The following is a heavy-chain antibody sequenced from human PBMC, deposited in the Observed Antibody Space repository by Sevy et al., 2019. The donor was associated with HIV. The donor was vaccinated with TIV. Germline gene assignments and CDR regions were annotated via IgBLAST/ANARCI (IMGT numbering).Heavy chain of an antibody. Sequence: ASVKVSCKASGYTFSRHGFSWVRQAPGQGLEWVGWISPYNGHTNYAQKFHDRVTMTTDTSTTTAYMELRSLRPDDTAVYYCARDILTGYYWPTPLDFWGQGTLVTVSS. CDR2: ISPYNGHT. J-gene: IGHJ4*02. V-gene: IGHV1-18*01. D-gene: IGHD3-9*01. CDR1: GYTFSRHG. CDR3: ARDILTGYYWPTPLDF.